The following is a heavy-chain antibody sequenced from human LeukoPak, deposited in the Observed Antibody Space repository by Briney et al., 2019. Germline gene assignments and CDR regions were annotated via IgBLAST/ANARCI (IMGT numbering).Heavy chain of an antibody. Sequence: GGSLRLSCAASGYSFISYAMSWVRQALEKGLEWVANIKQDGTEIYYVDSVKGRFTISRDSAKNSLYLQMNSLRGEDTAVYYCARGGPTPFYFDYWGQGTLVTVSS. D-gene: IGHD4-11*01. J-gene: IGHJ4*02. V-gene: IGHV3-7*01. CDR2: IKQDGTEI. CDR1: GYSFISYA. CDR3: ARGGPTPFYFDY.